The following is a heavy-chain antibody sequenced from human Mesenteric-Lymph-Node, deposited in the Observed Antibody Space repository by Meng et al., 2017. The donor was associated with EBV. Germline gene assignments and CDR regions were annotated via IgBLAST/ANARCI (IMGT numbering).Heavy chain of an antibody. CDR1: GYTFTNYG. D-gene: IGHD3-10*01. Sequence: ITVVKSGVVVKRLGVSVKFSCKAFGYTFTNYGLSWVRQAPGQGLEWMGWISTYTGKTNSAQKVQGRVTMTTDTSTSTAYMELRSLRSDDTAMYYCARMIGSGSPFDYWGQGTLVTVSS. J-gene: IGHJ4*02. CDR3: ARMIGSGSPFDY. V-gene: IGHV1-18*01. CDR2: ISTYTGKT.